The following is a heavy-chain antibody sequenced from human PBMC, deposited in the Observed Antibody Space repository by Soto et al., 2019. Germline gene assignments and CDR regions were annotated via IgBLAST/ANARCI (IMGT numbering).Heavy chain of an antibody. CDR3: AREIGYSRTWPSY. D-gene: IGHD2-2*01. CDR1: GFSFTSYG. CDR2: IGFDGNND. V-gene: IGHV3-33*01. J-gene: IGHJ4*02. Sequence: GGSLRLSCAASGFSFTSYGMHWLRQAPGKGLEWVAVIGFDGNNDYYANSVKGRFTISRDNSGNTLYLEMKSLRVEDTAVYYCAREIGYSRTWPSYWGPGTLVTVSS.